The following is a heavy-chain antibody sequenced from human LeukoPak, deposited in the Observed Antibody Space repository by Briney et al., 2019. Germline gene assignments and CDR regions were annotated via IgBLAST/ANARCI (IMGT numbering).Heavy chain of an antibody. CDR3: ARVSPTYYYDSSGYYYPDY. Sequence: MSSQTLSLTCTVSGGSISSGGYYWSWIRQHPGKGLEWIGYIYYSGSTYYNPSLKSRVTISVDTSKNQFSLKLSSVTAADTAVYYCARVSPTYYYDSSGYYYPDYWGQGTLVTVSS. D-gene: IGHD3-22*01. V-gene: IGHV4-31*03. J-gene: IGHJ4*02. CDR1: GGSISSGGYY. CDR2: IYYSGST.